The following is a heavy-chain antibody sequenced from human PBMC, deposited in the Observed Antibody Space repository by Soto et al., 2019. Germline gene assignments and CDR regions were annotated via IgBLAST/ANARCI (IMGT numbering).Heavy chain of an antibody. Sequence: EVQLLESGGGLVQPGGSLRLSCAASGFTFSSYAMIWVRQAPGKGLEWVSAFSGRGGNTYYADSVKGRFTIARDNSKSTLYLQMNSLRAEDTAVYYCAKGAIYDWNRVLYDWGQGTLVTVSS. CDR3: AKGAIYDWNRVLYD. V-gene: IGHV3-23*01. CDR1: GFTFSSYA. J-gene: IGHJ4*02. CDR2: FSGRGGNT. D-gene: IGHD1-20*01.